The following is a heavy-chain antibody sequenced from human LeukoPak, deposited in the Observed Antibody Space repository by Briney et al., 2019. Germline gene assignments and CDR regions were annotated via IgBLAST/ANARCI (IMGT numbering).Heavy chain of an antibody. CDR1: GYTFTSYG. Sequence: ASVKVSCKASGYTFTSYGISWVRQAPGQGLEWMGWISAYNGNTNYAQKLQGRVTMTTDTSTSTAYMELRSLRSDDTAVYYCARDDYNRFAIFGVVRRFDYRGQGTLVTVSS. D-gene: IGHD3-3*01. V-gene: IGHV1-18*01. CDR3: ARDDYNRFAIFGVVRRFDY. J-gene: IGHJ4*02. CDR2: ISAYNGNT.